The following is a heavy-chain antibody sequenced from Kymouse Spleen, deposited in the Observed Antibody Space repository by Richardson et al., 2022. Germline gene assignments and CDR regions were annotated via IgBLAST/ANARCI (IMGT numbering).Heavy chain of an antibody. CDR2: ISWNSGSI. CDR1: GFTFDDYA. V-gene: IGHV3-9*01. Sequence: EVQLVESGGGLVQPGRSLRLSCAASGFTFDDYAMHWVRQAPGKGLEWVSGISWNSGSIGYADSVKGRFTISRDNAKNSLYLQMNSLRAEDTALYYCAKDPLNWNYFDYWGQGTLVTVSS. D-gene: IGHD1-1*01. J-gene: IGHJ4*02. CDR3: AKDPLNWNYFDY.